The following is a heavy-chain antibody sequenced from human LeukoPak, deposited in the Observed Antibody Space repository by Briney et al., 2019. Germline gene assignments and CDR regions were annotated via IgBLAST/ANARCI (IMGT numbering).Heavy chain of an antibody. CDR2: MNPNSGNT. CDR3: ARVSSPTVGNWFDP. CDR1: GYTFTSHD. V-gene: IGHV1-8*01. Sequence: ASVKVSCKASGYTFTSHDINWVRQASGQGLEWMGWMNPNSGNTAYAQKFQGRVTMTRDTSISTAYMELSSLTSEDTAVYYCARVSSPTVGNWFDPWGQGTQVTVSS. D-gene: IGHD1-26*01. J-gene: IGHJ5*02.